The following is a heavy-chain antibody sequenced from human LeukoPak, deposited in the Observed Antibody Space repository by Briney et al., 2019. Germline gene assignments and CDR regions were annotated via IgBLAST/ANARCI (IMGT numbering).Heavy chain of an antibody. CDR2: ISSTTSTI. V-gene: IGHV3-48*01. J-gene: IGHJ4*02. CDR3: ARGGAARPDY. Sequence: GGSLRLSCATSGFTFSNYGMNWVRQAPGKGLVWVSYISSTTSTINYADSVKGRFTISRDNAKNSLYLQMNSLRAEDTAVYYCARGGAARPDYWGQGTLVTVSS. D-gene: IGHD6-6*01. CDR1: GFTFSNYG.